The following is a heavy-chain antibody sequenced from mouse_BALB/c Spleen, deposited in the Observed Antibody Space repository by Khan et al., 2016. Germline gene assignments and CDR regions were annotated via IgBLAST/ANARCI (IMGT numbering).Heavy chain of an antibody. V-gene: IGHV3-2*02. D-gene: IGHD1-2*01. CDR2: ISYSGST. CDR1: GYSITSGYG. CDR3: ARTARIKY. Sequence: EVELVESGPGLVKPSQSLSLTCTVTGYSITSGYGWNWIRPFPGNKLEWMGYISYSGSTNYNPSLKSRISITRDTSKNQFFLQLNSVTTEDTATXSCARTARIKYWGQGTTLTVSS. J-gene: IGHJ2*01.